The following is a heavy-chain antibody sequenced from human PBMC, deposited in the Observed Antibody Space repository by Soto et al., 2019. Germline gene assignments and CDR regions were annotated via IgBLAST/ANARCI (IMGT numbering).Heavy chain of an antibody. D-gene: IGHD3-3*01. V-gene: IGHV3-23*01. CDR2: ISGSGGST. J-gene: IGHJ6*02. CDR1: GFTFSSYA. CDR3: ARDYDFWSGCNYAPRDYYYGMDV. Sequence: HPGGSLRLSCAASGFTFSSYAMSWVRQAPGKGLEWVSAISGSGGSTYYADSVKGRFTISRDNSKNTLYLQMNSLRAEDTAVYYCARDYDFWSGCNYAPRDYYYGMDVWGQGTTVTVSS.